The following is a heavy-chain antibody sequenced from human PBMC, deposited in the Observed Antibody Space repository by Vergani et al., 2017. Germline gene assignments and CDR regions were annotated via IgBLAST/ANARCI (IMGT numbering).Heavy chain of an antibody. D-gene: IGHD2-2*01. CDR2: IIPIFGTA. V-gene: IGHV1-69*13. CDR1: GGTFSSYA. CDR3: ARDQEGYCSSTSCYWGWYFDR. Sequence: QVQLVQSGAEVKKPGSSVKVSCKASGGTFSSYAISWVRQAPGQGLEWMGRIIPIFGTANYAQKFQGRVTITADESTSTAYMELSSLGSEDTAVYYCARDQEGYCSSTSCYWGWYFDRWGRGTLVTVSS. J-gene: IGHJ2*01.